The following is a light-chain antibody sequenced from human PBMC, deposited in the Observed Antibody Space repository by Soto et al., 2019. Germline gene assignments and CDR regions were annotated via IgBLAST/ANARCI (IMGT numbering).Light chain of an antibody. CDR3: SLYISGSTYV. V-gene: IGLV2-18*01. CDR2: EVN. Sequence: QSVLTQPPSVSGSPGQSVTISCTGTSSDVGSYNRLSWYQQPPGTAPKLTMYEVNTRPSGVPDRFSGSKSGSTASLTISGLQAEDEADYYCSLYISGSTYVFGTGTKLTVL. CDR1: SSDVGSYNR. J-gene: IGLJ1*01.